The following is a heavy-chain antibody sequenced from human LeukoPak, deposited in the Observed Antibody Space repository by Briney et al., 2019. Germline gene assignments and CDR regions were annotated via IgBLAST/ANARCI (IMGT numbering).Heavy chain of an antibody. D-gene: IGHD6-19*01. J-gene: IGHJ3*02. CDR3: ARASYSSGWYGEYDAFDI. CDR2: IYYSGST. CDR1: GGSISSSSYY. Sequence: SETLSLTCTVSGGSISSSSYYWGWIRQPPGKGLEWIGSIYYSGSTYYNPSLKSRVTISVDTSKNQFSLKLSSVTAADTAVYYCARASYSSGWYGEYDAFDIWGQGTMVTVSS. V-gene: IGHV4-39*07.